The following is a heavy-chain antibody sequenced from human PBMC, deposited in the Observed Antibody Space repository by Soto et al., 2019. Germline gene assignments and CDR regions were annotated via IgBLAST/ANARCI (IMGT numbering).Heavy chain of an antibody. V-gene: IGHV3-30*18. D-gene: IGHD3-22*01. CDR3: AKDKTDYYDSSGYSAYFDY. CDR2: ISYDGSNK. CDR1: GFTFSSYG. J-gene: IGHJ4*02. Sequence: VQLVESGGGVVQPGRSLRLSCAASGFTFSSYGMHWVRQAPGKGLEWVAVISYDGSNKYYADSVKGRFTISRDNSKNTLYLQMNSLRAEDTAVYYCAKDKTDYYDSSGYSAYFDYWGQGTLVTVSS.